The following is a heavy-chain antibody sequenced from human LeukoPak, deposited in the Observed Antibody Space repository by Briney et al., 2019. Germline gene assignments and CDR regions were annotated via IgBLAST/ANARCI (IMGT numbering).Heavy chain of an antibody. CDR2: MNPYSGDR. CDR1: GYTFTTYH. J-gene: IGHJ6*03. V-gene: IGHV1-8*03. D-gene: IGHD4-11*01. Sequence: ASVKVSCKTSGYTFTTYHINWVRQATGQGLEWLGWMNPYSGDRGYAQKFRGRVTITRDTSITTAYMELSSLRSEDTAVYYCARGPNYSNFGSAYYYYMDVWGKGTTVTVSS. CDR3: ARGPNYSNFGSAYYYYMDV.